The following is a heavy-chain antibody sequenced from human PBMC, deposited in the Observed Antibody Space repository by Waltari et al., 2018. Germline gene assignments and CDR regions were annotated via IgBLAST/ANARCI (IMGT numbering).Heavy chain of an antibody. D-gene: IGHD4-17*01. Sequence: EVQLLESGGGLVQPGGSLRLSGPASGFTFSSYTMNWVRQAPGKGLEWVSAIHNGGDPTSYADSVKGRFTISRDNSKSTLFLQMNSLRAEDTAMYFCAKDSAYGGDDYWGQGTLVTVSS. CDR3: AKDSAYGGDDY. V-gene: IGHV3-23*01. J-gene: IGHJ4*02. CDR1: GFTFSSYT. CDR2: IHNGGDPT.